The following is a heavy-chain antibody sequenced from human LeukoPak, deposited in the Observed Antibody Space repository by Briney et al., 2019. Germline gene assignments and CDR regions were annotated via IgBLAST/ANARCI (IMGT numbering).Heavy chain of an antibody. J-gene: IGHJ4*02. D-gene: IGHD3-10*01. Sequence: ASVKVSCKASGYTFTSYGISWVRQAPGQGLEWMGWISAYNGNTNYAQKLQGRVTMTTDTSTSTAYMELRSLRSDDTAVYYCARHDAYYYGSGSYPFDCWGQGTLVTVSS. V-gene: IGHV1-18*01. CDR3: ARHDAYYYGSGSYPFDC. CDR1: GYTFTSYG. CDR2: ISAYNGNT.